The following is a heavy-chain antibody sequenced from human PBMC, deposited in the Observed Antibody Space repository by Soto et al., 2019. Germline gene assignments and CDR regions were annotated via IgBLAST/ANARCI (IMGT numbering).Heavy chain of an antibody. Sequence: PAEPLPPTVTVSGPAATTFCWSWVPPPPGKRLEWIGYIYFIGRTNYNPSLKSRVTMSVDTSKKQFSLKLSSVTAAAPPVYYCAIPTPTYFATWG. CDR3: AIPTPTYFAT. V-gene: IGHV4-59*02. D-gene: IGHD2-21*01. J-gene: IGHJ4*01. CDR1: GPAATTFC. CDR2: IYFIGRT.